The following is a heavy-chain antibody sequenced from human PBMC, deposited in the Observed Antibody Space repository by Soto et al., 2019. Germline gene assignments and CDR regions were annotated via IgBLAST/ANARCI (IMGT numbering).Heavy chain of an antibody. CDR3: ARAPMVLSRSYFDY. CDR2: ISYSGNT. D-gene: IGHD2-8*01. V-gene: IGHV4-59*01. CDR1: GGSISNFC. Sequence: SETLSLTCTVSGGSISNFCWSWIRQPPGKGLEWIGYISYSGNTNYNPSLKSRVSISVDTSKNQLSLNLTSVTAADTAVYYCARAPMVLSRSYFDYWGQGTPVTVS. J-gene: IGHJ4*02.